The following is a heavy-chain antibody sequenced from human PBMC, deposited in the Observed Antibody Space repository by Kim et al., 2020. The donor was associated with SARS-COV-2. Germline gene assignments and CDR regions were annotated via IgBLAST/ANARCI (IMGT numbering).Heavy chain of an antibody. J-gene: IGHJ4*02. CDR2: INHSGST. D-gene: IGHD3-10*01. CDR1: GGSFSGYY. Sequence: SETLSLTCAVYGGSFSGYYWSWIRQPPGNGLEWIGEINHSGSTNYNPSLKSRVTISVDTSKNQFSLKLSSVTAADTAVYYCATLSRSSGSYYNGHHDYWGQGTLVTVSS. V-gene: IGHV4-34*01. CDR3: ATLSRSSGSYYNGHHDY.